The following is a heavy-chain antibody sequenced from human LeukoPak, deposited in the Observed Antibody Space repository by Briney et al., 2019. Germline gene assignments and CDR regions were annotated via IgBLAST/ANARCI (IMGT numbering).Heavy chain of an antibody. CDR3: AKDPSLYSSGWNT. V-gene: IGHV3-23*01. D-gene: IGHD6-19*01. Sequence: GGSLRLSCAASGFTLSSNSMNWVRQAPGKGLEWVSAISGSGGSTYYADSVKGRFTISRDNSKNTLYLQMNSLRAEDTAVYYCAKDPSLYSSGWNTWGQGTLVTVSS. CDR1: GFTLSSNS. J-gene: IGHJ5*02. CDR2: ISGSGGST.